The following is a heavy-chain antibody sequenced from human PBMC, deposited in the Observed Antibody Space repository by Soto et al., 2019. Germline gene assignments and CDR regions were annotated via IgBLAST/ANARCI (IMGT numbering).Heavy chain of an antibody. CDR3: ARGSVAAAGRGADY. Sequence: GASVKVSCKASGYTFTSYDINWVRQATGQGLEWMGWMNPNSGNTGYAQKFQGRVTMTRNTSISTAYMELSSLRSEDTAVYYCARGSVAAAGRGADYWGQGTLVTVSS. V-gene: IGHV1-8*01. J-gene: IGHJ4*02. CDR1: GYTFTSYD. D-gene: IGHD6-13*01. CDR2: MNPNSGNT.